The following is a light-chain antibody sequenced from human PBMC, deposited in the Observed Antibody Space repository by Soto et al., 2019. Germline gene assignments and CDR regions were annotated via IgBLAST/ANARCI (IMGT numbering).Light chain of an antibody. CDR3: QQYNNWGT. Sequence: EIVMTQSPATLSVSPGERATLSCRASQSVKSNLAWYQQKPGQAPRLLIYDASTRATGIPARFSGSGSGTEFTLTISSPESEDFAVYYCQQYNNWGTFGQGTKVEIK. V-gene: IGKV3-15*01. CDR2: DAS. CDR1: QSVKSN. J-gene: IGKJ1*01.